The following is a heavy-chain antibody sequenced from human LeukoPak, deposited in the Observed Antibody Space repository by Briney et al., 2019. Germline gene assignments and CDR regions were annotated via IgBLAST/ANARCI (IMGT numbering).Heavy chain of an antibody. CDR3: ARAYYYDSSATPDY. CDR1: GFTFITYA. CDR2: ISNSGGST. D-gene: IGHD3-22*01. V-gene: IGHV3-23*01. J-gene: IGHJ4*02. Sequence: GGSLRLSCAASGFTFITYAMSWVRQAPGKGLEWVSSISNSGGSTYYADSVKGRFTISRDNSKNTLYLQMNSLRAEDTAVYYCARAYYYDSSATPDYWGQGTLVTVSS.